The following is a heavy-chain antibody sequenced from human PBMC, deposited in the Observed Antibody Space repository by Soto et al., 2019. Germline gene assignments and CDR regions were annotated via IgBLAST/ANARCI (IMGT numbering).Heavy chain of an antibody. CDR3: ARVISAKINTIGYGMDV. V-gene: IGHV5-51*01. J-gene: IGHJ6*02. Sequence: GESLKISCKGSGYSFTSYWIGWVRQMPGKGLEWMGIIYPGDSDTRYSPSFQGQVTISADKSISTAYLQWSSLKASDTAMYYCARVISAKINTIGYGMDVWGQGTTVTVSS. CDR2: IYPGDSDT. CDR1: GYSFTSYW. D-gene: IGHD3-3*01.